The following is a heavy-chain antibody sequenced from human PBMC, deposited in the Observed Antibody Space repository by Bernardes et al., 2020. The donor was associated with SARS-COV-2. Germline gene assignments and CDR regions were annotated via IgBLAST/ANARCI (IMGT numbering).Heavy chain of an antibody. V-gene: IGHV4-34*01. CDR1: GGSFSGYY. Sequence: SETLSLTCTIYGGSFSGYYWSWIRQPPGEGLEWIGQINHDGSTSYKPSLQSRVTISVDTSKNQFSLKLTSMTAADTAVYYCARHSGKSFQYWGQGALVTVSS. J-gene: IGHJ4*02. D-gene: IGHD3-10*01. CDR2: INHDGST. CDR3: ARHSGKSFQY.